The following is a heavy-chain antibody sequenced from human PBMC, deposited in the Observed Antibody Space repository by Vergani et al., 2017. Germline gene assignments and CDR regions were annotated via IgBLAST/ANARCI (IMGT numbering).Heavy chain of an antibody. J-gene: IGHJ2*01. V-gene: IGHV3-9*01. D-gene: IGHD3-3*01. CDR2: ISWNSGSI. CDR3: AKDHYDCWSDYPNLSPFDL. Sequence: EVQLVESGGGLVQPGRSLRLSCSASGFTFDDYAMHWVRQAPGKGLEWVSGISWNSGSIGYADSVKGRFTISRDNAKNSLYLQMNSLRAEDTALYYCAKDHYDCWSDYPNLSPFDLWGRGTLVTVSS. CDR1: GFTFDDYA.